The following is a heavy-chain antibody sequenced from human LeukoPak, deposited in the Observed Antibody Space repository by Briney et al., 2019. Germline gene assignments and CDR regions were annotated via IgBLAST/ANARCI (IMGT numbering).Heavy chain of an antibody. J-gene: IGHJ6*02. CDR3: ARCSSTYYYGMDV. D-gene: IGHD2-2*01. CDR1: GGSISSGGYY. Sequence: SETLSLSCTVSGGSISSGGYYWSWIRQHPGKGLERIGYIYYSGSTYYNPSLKSRVTISVDTSKNQFSLKLSSVTAADTAVYYCARCSSTYYYGMDVWGQGTTVTVSS. CDR2: IYYSGST. V-gene: IGHV4-31*03.